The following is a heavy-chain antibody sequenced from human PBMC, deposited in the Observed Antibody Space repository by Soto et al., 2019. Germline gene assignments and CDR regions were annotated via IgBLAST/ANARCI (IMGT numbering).Heavy chain of an antibody. Sequence: EVPLVESGGGLVQPGTSLRLSCAVSGFTFDDYAMHWVRQTPGKCLEWVSSINSNSEHIGYAESVKGRFTISRDNAKNSLFLEIHSLRSEDTAWYYCARDVGSVARTLLYWGQGTLVTVSS. CDR1: GFTFDDYA. CDR2: INSNSEHI. V-gene: IGHV3-9*01. J-gene: IGHJ4*02. D-gene: IGHD5-12*01. CDR3: ARDVGSVARTLLY.